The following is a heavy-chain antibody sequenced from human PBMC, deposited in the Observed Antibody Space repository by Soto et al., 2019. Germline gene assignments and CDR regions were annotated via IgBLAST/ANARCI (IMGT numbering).Heavy chain of an antibody. CDR2: ISSSSSYI. CDR1: GFTFSSYS. D-gene: IGHD2-2*01. V-gene: IGHV3-21*01. CDR3: AREVDIVVVPAGGMDV. J-gene: IGHJ6*02. Sequence: GGSLRLSCAASGFTFSSYSMNWVRQAPGKGLEWVSSISSSSSYIYYADSVKGRFTISRDNAKNSLYLQMNSLRAEDTAVYYCAREVDIVVVPAGGMDVWGQGTTVTVSS.